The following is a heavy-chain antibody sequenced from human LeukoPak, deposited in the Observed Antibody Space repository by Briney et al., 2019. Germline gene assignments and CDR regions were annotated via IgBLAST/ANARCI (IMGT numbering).Heavy chain of an antibody. V-gene: IGHV1-2*02. J-gene: IGHJ4*02. CDR2: INPNSGGT. CDR1: GYTFTGYY. Sequence: ASVKVSCKASGYTFTGYYMHWVRQAPGQGLEWMGWINPNSGGTNYAQKFQGRVTMTRDTSTTTAYMELRRLRSDDTAVYYCARDSSGSYYGGDYWGQGTLVTVSS. D-gene: IGHD1-26*01. CDR3: ARDSSGSYYGGDY.